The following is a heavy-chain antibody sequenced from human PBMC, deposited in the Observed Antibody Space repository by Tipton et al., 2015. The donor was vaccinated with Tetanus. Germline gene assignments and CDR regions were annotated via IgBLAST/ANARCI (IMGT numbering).Heavy chain of an antibody. CDR1: GGSVSSGSYY. CDR3: ARAPCRDFWSGCNYYGMDV. CDR2: IYYSGST. V-gene: IGHV4-61*01. D-gene: IGHD3-3*01. Sequence: TLSLTCTVSGGSVSSGSYYWSWIRQPPGKGLEWIGYIYYSGSTNYNPSLKSRVTISVDTSKNQFSLKLSSVTAADTAVYYCARAPCRDFWSGCNYYGMDVWGQGTTVTVSS. J-gene: IGHJ6*02.